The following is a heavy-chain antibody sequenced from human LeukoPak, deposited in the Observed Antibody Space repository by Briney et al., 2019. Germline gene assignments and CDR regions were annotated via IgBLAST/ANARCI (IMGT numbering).Heavy chain of an antibody. CDR1: GGSISNYY. D-gene: IGHD6-13*01. V-gene: IGHV4-59*08. Sequence: SETLSFTCAVSGGSISNYYWSWIRQPPGKGLEWIGYISYTGSTNYHPSLKSRVTISLDTSKNQFSLKLCSVTAADTAVYYCAKQGDSSSWSYFDYWGQGTLVTVSS. J-gene: IGHJ4*02. CDR3: AKQGDSSSWSYFDY. CDR2: ISYTGST.